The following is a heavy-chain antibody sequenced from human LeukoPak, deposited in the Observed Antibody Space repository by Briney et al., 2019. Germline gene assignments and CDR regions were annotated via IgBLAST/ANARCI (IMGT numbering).Heavy chain of an antibody. Sequence: PGGSPRLSCAVSGFTFSSYWMHWVRQTPGKGLVWVSRIKSDGSRTDYADSVKGRFTISRDNAKNTLYLQMNSLRVEDTAVYYCARELPFDYWGQGTLVTVSS. V-gene: IGHV3-74*01. D-gene: IGHD1-26*01. J-gene: IGHJ4*02. CDR2: IKSDGSRT. CDR3: ARELPFDY. CDR1: GFTFSSYW.